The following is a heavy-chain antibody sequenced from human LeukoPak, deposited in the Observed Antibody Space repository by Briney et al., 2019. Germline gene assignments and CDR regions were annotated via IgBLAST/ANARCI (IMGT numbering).Heavy chain of an antibody. Sequence: SETLSLTCTVSGGSISSYYWSWIRQPPGKGLAWIGYIYYSGSTNYNPSLKSRVTISADTSKNQFSLKLSSVTAADTAVYFCARHEGYSYAFAYWGQGTLVTVSS. CDR1: GGSISSYY. V-gene: IGHV4-59*08. CDR2: IYYSGST. CDR3: ARHEGYSYAFAY. J-gene: IGHJ4*02. D-gene: IGHD5-18*01.